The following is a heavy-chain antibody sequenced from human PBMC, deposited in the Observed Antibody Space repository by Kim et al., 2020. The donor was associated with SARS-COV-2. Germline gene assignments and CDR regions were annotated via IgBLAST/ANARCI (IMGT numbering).Heavy chain of an antibody. D-gene: IGHD2-15*01. CDR2: SSSSYI. V-gene: IGHV3-21*01. CDR3: ARVGRDV. Sequence: SSSSYIYYAASVKGRFTISRDHAKNSLYLQMNSLRAEDTAVYYCARVGRDVWGQGTTVTVSS. J-gene: IGHJ6*02.